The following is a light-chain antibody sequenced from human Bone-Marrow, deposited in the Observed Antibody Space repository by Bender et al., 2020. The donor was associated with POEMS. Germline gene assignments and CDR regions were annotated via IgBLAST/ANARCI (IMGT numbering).Light chain of an antibody. CDR1: SIGRNP. Sequence: QSVLTQPPSASGTPGQRVTISCSGGSIGRNPINWYQQLPGTAPRLIIFEVSNRPSGVSDRFSGSKSGNTASLTISGLQAEDEADYHCSTWDDRLNAWLFGGGTKLTVL. CDR2: EVS. V-gene: IGLV1-44*01. CDR3: STWDDRLNAWL. J-gene: IGLJ3*02.